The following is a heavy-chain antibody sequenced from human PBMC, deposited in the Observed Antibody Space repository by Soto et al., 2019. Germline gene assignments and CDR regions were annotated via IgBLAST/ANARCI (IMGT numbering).Heavy chain of an antibody. Sequence: GGSLRLSCSASGFTFSRNAMGWVRQAPGKGLEWVSAIIDDGGRAYYADSVKGRFTISRDNSKNTLSLQMNRLRAEDTAIYYCAKDKMEQWLVGGYFDYWGQGTQVTVSS. CDR3: AKDKMEQWLVGGYFDY. CDR1: GFTFSRNA. CDR2: IIDDGGRA. D-gene: IGHD6-19*01. J-gene: IGHJ4*02. V-gene: IGHV3-23*01.